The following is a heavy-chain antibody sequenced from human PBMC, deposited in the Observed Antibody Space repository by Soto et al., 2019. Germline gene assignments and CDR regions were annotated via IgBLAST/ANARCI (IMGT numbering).Heavy chain of an antibody. CDR2: ISAYNGNT. CDR1: GYTFTSYG. J-gene: IGHJ4*02. CDR3: ARVRRRADIVVVFSLHR. Sequence: QVQLVQSGAEVKKPGASVKVSCKASGYTFTSYGISWVRQAPGQGLEWMGWISAYNGNTNYAQKLQGRVTMTTDTPTSTAYMELRSLRSDDTAVYYCARVRRRADIVVVFSLHRGGQGTLVTVSS. V-gene: IGHV1-18*01. D-gene: IGHD2-15*01.